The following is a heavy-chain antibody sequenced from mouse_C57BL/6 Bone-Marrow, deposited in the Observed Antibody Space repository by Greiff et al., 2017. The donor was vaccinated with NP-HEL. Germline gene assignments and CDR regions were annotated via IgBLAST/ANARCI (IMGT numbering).Heavy chain of an antibody. D-gene: IGHD2-4*01. V-gene: IGHV2-4*01. J-gene: IGHJ4*01. Sequence: VQLQQSGPGLVQPSQSLSITCTVSGFSLTSYGVHWVRQPPGKGLEWLGVIWSGGSTDYNAAFISRLSISKDNSKSQVFFKMNSLQADDTAIYYCAKMVYDYDALYAMDYWGQGTSVTVSS. CDR2: IWSGGST. CDR1: GFSLTSYG. CDR3: AKMVYDYDALYAMDY.